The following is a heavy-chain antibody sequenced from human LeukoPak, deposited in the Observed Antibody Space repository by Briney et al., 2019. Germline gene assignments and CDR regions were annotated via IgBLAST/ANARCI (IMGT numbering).Heavy chain of an antibody. D-gene: IGHD3-3*01. Sequence: ASVKVSCKASGYTFTGYYMHWVRQAPGQGLEWMGWINPNSGGTNYAQNFQGRVTMTRDTSISTAYMELRRLRSDDTAVYYCARDRYYDFWSGYSVYAPFDYWGQGTLVTVSS. CDR3: ARDRYYDFWSGYSVYAPFDY. V-gene: IGHV1-2*02. J-gene: IGHJ4*02. CDR2: INPNSGGT. CDR1: GYTFTGYY.